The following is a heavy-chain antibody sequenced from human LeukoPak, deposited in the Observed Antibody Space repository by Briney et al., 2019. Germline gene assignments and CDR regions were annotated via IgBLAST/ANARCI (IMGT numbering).Heavy chain of an antibody. J-gene: IGHJ4*02. V-gene: IGHV3-30*18. CDR3: AKDDIARGSGSYLDY. D-gene: IGHD3-10*01. Sequence: PGGSLRLSCAASGFTFSSYAMHWVRQAPGKGLEWVAIVSYDGNKKHYADSVKGRFTISRDNSKNTLYLQMNNLGDEDTAVYYCAKDDIARGSGSYLDYWGQGTLVTVSS. CDR2: VSYDGNKK. CDR1: GFTFSSYA.